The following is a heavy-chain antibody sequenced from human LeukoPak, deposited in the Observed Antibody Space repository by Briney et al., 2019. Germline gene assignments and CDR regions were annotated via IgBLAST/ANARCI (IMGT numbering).Heavy chain of an antibody. D-gene: IGHD2-21*02. Sequence: GGSLRLSCAASGFTFSSYWMSWVRQAPGKGLEWVANIKQDGSEKYYVDSVKGRFTISRDNAKNSLYLQMDSLRTEDTAVYYCARVAYCGDDCYNYFDYWGQGTLVTVSS. J-gene: IGHJ4*02. CDR3: ARVAYCGDDCYNYFDY. V-gene: IGHV3-7*01. CDR2: IKQDGSEK. CDR1: GFTFSSYW.